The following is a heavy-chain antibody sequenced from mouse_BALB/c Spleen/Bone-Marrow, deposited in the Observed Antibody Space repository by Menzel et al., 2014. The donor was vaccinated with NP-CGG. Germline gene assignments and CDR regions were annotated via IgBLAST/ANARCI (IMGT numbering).Heavy chain of an antibody. CDR2: ISYSGST. V-gene: IGHV3-2*02. D-gene: IGHD2-4*01. J-gene: IGHJ3*01. Sequence: EVQLQQSGPGLVKPSQSLSLTCTVTGYSITSEYAWNWIRQFPGNKLEWMGYISYSGSTSYNPSLKSRISITQDTSKNQFFLQLNSVTTEDTATYYCARREDYDWFAYWGQGTLVTVSA. CDR1: GYSITSEYA. CDR3: ARREDYDWFAY.